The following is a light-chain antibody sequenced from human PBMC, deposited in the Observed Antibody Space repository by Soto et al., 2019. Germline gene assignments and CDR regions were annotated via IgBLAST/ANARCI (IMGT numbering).Light chain of an antibody. V-gene: IGKV1-27*01. CDR3: QKYNSAT. J-gene: IGKJ5*01. Sequence: DIQMTQSPSSLSASVGDRVTITCRASQGISNYLAWYQQKPGKVPKLLIYAASTLQPAVPSRFSGSGSETDFTLTISILQPQDVATYYYQKYNSATFVQGTRLEIK. CDR1: QGISNY. CDR2: AAS.